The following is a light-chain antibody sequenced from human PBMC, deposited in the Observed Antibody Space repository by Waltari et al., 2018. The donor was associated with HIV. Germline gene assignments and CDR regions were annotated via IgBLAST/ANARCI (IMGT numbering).Light chain of an antibody. CDR1: SSDVGGYNY. J-gene: IGLJ2*01. CDR2: DVS. V-gene: IGLV2-11*01. Sequence: QSALTQPRSVSGSPGQSVTISCTGTSSDVGGYNYVSWYQHHPGTAPKLMIYDVSKRPSGVPDRFSGSKSGNTASLTISGLQAEDEADYYCFSYAGSYTLVFGGGTTLTVL. CDR3: FSYAGSYTLV.